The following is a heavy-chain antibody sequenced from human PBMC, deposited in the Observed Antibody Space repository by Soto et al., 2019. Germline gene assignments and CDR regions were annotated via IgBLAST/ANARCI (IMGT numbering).Heavy chain of an antibody. CDR2: IYYSGST. D-gene: IGHD3-10*01. Sequence: QLLESGPGLVKPSETLSLTCTVSGGSISSSSYYWGWIRQPPGKGLEWIGSIYYSGSTYYNPSLKSRVTISVDTSKNQFSLKLSSVTAADTAVYYCAKLWFGELLYYYYYMDVWGKGSTVTVSS. V-gene: IGHV4-39*01. J-gene: IGHJ6*03. CDR3: AKLWFGELLYYYYYMDV. CDR1: GGSISSSSYY.